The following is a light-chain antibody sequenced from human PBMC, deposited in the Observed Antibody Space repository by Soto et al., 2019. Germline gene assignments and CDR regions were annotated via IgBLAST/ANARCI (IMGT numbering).Light chain of an antibody. CDR2: GAS. Sequence: EIVMTQSPATLSVSPVERATLSCRASQSVSSKLAWYQQKPGQAPRLLIYGASTRATGIPARFSGSGSGTEFTLTISSLQSEDFAVYYCQQYNNWPLTFGGGTKVEIK. V-gene: IGKV3-15*01. CDR3: QQYNNWPLT. CDR1: QSVSSK. J-gene: IGKJ4*01.